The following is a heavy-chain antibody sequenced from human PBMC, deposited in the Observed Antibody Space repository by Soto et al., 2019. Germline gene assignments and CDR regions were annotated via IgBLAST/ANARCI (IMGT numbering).Heavy chain of an antibody. J-gene: IGHJ5*02. CDR2: IYYSGST. D-gene: IGHD2-15*01. Sequence: SETLSLTCTVSGGSISSYYWSWIRQPPGKGLEWTGYIYYSGSTNYNPSLKSRVTISVDTSKNQFSLRLSSVTAADTAVYYCARQRGCSGGSCYSNWFDPWGQGTQVTVSS. CDR1: GGSISSYY. CDR3: ARQRGCSGGSCYSNWFDP. V-gene: IGHV4-59*08.